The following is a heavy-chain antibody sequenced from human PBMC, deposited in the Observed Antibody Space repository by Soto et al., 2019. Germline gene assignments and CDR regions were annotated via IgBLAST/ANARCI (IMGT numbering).Heavy chain of an antibody. CDR1: GGTFSSYA. CDR3: ARFCYSGAPPPTGYYYDSSGRFVI. CDR2: IIPIFGTA. V-gene: IGHV1-69*13. D-gene: IGHD3-22*01. Sequence: GASVKVSCKASGGTFSSYAISWVRQAPGQGLEWMGGIIPIFGTANYAQKFQGRVTITADESTSTAYMELSSLRSEDTAVYYCARFCYSGAPPPTGYYYDSSGRFVIWGEGTLVTVSS. J-gene: IGHJ4*02.